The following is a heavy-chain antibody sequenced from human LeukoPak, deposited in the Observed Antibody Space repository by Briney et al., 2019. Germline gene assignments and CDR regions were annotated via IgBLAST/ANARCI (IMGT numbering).Heavy chain of an antibody. V-gene: IGHV4-39*01. CDR3: ARVPSDSSGYSY. CDR2: IYYSGST. Sequence: PSETQSLTCTVSGGSISSSSYYWGWIRQPPGKGLEWIGSIYYSGSTYYNPSLKSRVTISVDTSKNQFSLKLSSVTAADTAVYYCARVPSDSSGYSYWGQGTLVTVSS. J-gene: IGHJ4*02. D-gene: IGHD3-22*01. CDR1: GGSISSSSYY.